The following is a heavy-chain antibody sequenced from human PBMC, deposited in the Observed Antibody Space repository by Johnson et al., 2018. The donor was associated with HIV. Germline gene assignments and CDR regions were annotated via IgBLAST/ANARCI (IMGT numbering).Heavy chain of an antibody. D-gene: IGHD5-24*01. CDR3: ARPSLKDGYNYGGGFDI. V-gene: IGHV3-30-3*01. Sequence: QVQLVESGGGVVQPGRSLRLSCAASGFTFSSYAMHWVRQAPGKGLEWVAVISYDGINKYYADSVKGRFTISRDNVKNSLYLQMNSLRGEDTAVYYCARPSLKDGYNYGGGFDIWGQGTMVTVSS. J-gene: IGHJ3*02. CDR1: GFTFSSYA. CDR2: ISYDGINK.